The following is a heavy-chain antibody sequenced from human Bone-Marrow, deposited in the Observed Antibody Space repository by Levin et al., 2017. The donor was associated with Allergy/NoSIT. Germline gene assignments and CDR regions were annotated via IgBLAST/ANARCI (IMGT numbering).Heavy chain of an antibody. Sequence: GGSLRLSCQGSGYNFTNYWIAWVRHMPGRGLEWMGIIYPSDSHTRYSPSFQGQVTISADKSISTAYLQWRALKASDTAFYYCARQTDQHYYDNTGLGYWGQGTLVTVSS. CDR1: GYNFTNYW. J-gene: IGHJ4*02. CDR3: ARQTDQHYYDNTGLGY. V-gene: IGHV5-51*01. D-gene: IGHD3-22*01. CDR2: IYPSDSHT.